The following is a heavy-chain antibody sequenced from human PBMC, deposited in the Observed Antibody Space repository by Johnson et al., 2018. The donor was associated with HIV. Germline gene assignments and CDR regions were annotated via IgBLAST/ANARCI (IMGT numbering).Heavy chain of an antibody. CDR1: GFTFDDYG. CDR2: INWNGGST. J-gene: IGHJ3*02. D-gene: IGHD2-15*01. Sequence: EMQLVESGGGVLRPGGSLRLSCAASGFTFDDYGMNWVRQGPGKGLEWVSGINWNGGSTGYVDSVKGRFTISRDNAKNSLYLQMNILRVDYTAVYYCSRALRVVVVAATFDAFDIWGQGTMVTVSS. CDR3: SRALRVVVVAATFDAFDI. V-gene: IGHV3-20*04.